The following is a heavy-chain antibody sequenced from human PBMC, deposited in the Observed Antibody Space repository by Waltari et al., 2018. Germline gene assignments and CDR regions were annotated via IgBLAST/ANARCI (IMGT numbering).Heavy chain of an antibody. CDR3: ARREEATNLFDY. Sequence: QVQLQESGPGLVKTSETLSLTCTFSGDSINNHHCAWIRQPPGQGLEWIGYAYYTGKTDDNRSLRSRYTISVDTSKNKFSLKLRSVTAAYSALDYCARREEATNLFDYWGQGTLVTVSS. CDR1: GDSINNHH. V-gene: IGHV4-59*08. CDR2: AYYTGKT. J-gene: IGHJ4*02.